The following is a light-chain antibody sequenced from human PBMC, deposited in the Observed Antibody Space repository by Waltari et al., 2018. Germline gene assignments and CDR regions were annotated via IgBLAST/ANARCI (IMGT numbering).Light chain of an antibody. CDR1: TGIGGSSDF. J-gene: IGLJ3*02. Sequence: QSALTQPASVSGAPGQSITISLSAVTGIGGSSDFASWYQHHPGKVPKLLIYEVIKRPPDISDRFTGSKSGNTASLSISGLQADDEADYYCCSYVQKDIWLFGRGTKVTVL. V-gene: IGLV2-23*02. CDR3: CSYVQKDIWL. CDR2: EVI.